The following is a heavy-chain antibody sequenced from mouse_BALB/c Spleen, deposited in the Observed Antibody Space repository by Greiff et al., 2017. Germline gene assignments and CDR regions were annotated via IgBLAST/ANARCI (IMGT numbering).Heavy chain of an antibody. CDR1: GFSLTSYG. J-gene: IGHJ4*01. CDR2: IWAGGST. CDR3: ARVLPMITPYYYAMDY. V-gene: IGHV2-9*02. D-gene: IGHD2-4*01. Sequence: QVQLKESGPGLVAPSQSLSITCTVSGFSLTSYGVHWVRQPPGKGLEWLGVIWAGGSTNYNSALMSRLSISKDNSKSQVFLKMNSLQTDDTAMYYCARVLPMITPYYYAMDYWGQGTSVTVSS.